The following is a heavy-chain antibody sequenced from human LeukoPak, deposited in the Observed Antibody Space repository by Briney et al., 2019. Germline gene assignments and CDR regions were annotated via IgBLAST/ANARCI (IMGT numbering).Heavy chain of an antibody. CDR1: GGTFSSYA. D-gene: IGHD3-9*01. CDR2: IIPIFGTA. Sequence: ASVKVSCKASGGTFSSYAISWVRQAPGQGLEWMGGIIPIFGTANYAQEFQGRVTITADKSTSTAYMELSSLRSEDTAVYYCARGGYYDILTGYYKGYYYGMDVWGKGTTVTVSS. CDR3: ARGGYYDILTGYYKGYYYGMDV. J-gene: IGHJ6*04. V-gene: IGHV1-69*06.